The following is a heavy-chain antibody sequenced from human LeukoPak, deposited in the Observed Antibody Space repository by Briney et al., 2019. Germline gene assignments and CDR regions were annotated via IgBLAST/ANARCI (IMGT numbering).Heavy chain of an antibody. CDR1: GYTFTSYG. D-gene: IGHD3-22*01. J-gene: IGHJ4*02. Sequence: EASVKVSCEASGYTFTSYGISWVRQAPGQGLEWMGWISAYNGNTNYAQKLQGRVTMTTDTSTSTAYMELRSLRSDDTAVYYCARDMEPFDYYDSSGYPTNLDYWGQGTLVTVSS. CDR3: ARDMEPFDYYDSSGYPTNLDY. V-gene: IGHV1-18*01. CDR2: ISAYNGNT.